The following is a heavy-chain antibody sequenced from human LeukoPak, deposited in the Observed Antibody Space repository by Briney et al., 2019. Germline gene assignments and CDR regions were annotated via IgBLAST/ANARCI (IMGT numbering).Heavy chain of an antibody. D-gene: IGHD3-22*01. J-gene: IGHJ4*02. V-gene: IGHV4-39*01. CDR2: IYYSGTS. CDR1: GGSISSTTYY. Sequence: PSETLSLTCTVSGGSISSTTYYWGWIRQPPGKGLEWIGSIYYSGTSYYNPSLKSRVTISIDTSKNQFSLKLSSVTAADTAVYYCARIWYYYGSSGRYYPYYFDYWGQGALVTVSS. CDR3: ARIWYYYGSSGRYYPYYFDY.